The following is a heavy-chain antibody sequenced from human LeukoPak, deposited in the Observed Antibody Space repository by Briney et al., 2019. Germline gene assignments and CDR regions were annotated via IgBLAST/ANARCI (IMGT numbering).Heavy chain of an antibody. Sequence: ASVKVSCKASGYTFTGYYMHWVRQAPGQGLEWMGWINPNSGGTNYAQKFQGWVTMTRDTSISTAYMELSRLRSDDTAVYYCARDELAYDFWSGYYATYGMDVWDQGTTVTVSS. CDR1: GYTFTGYY. J-gene: IGHJ6*02. CDR3: ARDELAYDFWSGYYATYGMDV. CDR2: INPNSGGT. D-gene: IGHD3-3*01. V-gene: IGHV1-2*04.